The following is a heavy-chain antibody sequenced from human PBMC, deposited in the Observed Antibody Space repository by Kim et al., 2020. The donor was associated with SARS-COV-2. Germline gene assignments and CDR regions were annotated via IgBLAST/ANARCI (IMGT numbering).Heavy chain of an antibody. CDR1: GFTFSSYA. CDR3: ASANYDNVTGYSYSY. J-gene: IGHJ4*02. D-gene: IGHD3-9*01. V-gene: IGHV3-30*04. Sequence: GGSLRLSCAASGFTFSSYAMHWVRQAPGKGLEWVAVISYDGSNKYYADSVKGRFTISRDNSKNTLYLQMNSLRAEDTAVYYCASANYDNVTGYSYSYWGQGTLVTVSS. CDR2: ISYDGSNK.